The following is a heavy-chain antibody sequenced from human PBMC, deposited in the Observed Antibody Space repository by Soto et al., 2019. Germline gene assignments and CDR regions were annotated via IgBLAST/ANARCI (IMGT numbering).Heavy chain of an antibody. V-gene: IGHV3-30*18. J-gene: IGHJ4*02. CDR2: ISYDGSNK. CDR1: GFTFSSYG. CDR3: AKGDYDFWSGYRPDFDY. D-gene: IGHD3-3*01. Sequence: GGSLRLSCAASGFTFSSYGMHWVRQAPGKGLEWVAVISYDGSNKYYADSVKGRFTISRDNSKNTLYLQMNSLRAEDTAVYYCAKGDYDFWSGYRPDFDYWGQGXLVTVYS.